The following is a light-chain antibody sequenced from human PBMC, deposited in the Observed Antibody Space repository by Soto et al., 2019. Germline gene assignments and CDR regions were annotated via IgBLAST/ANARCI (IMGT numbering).Light chain of an antibody. CDR1: QSIGRW. V-gene: IGKV1-5*03. J-gene: IGKJ1*01. CDR2: KAS. CDR3: QQYNSYPWT. Sequence: DIQMTQSPSTLSASVGDRVTITCRASQSIGRWLAWYQQKPGKAPKLLIYKASSLESGVPSRFSGSGSGTEFTLTISSLQPDDFATYYCQQYNSYPWTFGQGTKV.